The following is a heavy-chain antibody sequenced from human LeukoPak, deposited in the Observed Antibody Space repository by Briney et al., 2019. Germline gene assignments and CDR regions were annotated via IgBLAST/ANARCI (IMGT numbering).Heavy chain of an antibody. D-gene: IGHD1-26*01. Sequence: PGGSLRLSCAASGFTFNSYSMNWVRQAPGKGLEWVSYISSTSNTIYYADSVKGRFTISRDNAKNSLYLQMNTLRAEDTAVYYCARDPTGSYFGWGQGTLVTVSS. CDR1: GFTFNSYS. CDR2: ISSTSNTI. J-gene: IGHJ4*02. V-gene: IGHV3-48*04. CDR3: ARDPTGSYFG.